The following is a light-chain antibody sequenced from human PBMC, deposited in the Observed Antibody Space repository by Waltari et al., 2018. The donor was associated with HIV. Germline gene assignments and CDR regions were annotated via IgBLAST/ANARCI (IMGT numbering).Light chain of an antibody. J-gene: IGLJ6*01. V-gene: IGLV1-47*01. CDR1: SSNVGKNY. CDR2: RND. CDR3: ASWDDALSSWL. Sequence: QSGLRQPPSTSRPPGQRVVISCSGSSSNVGKNYVSLFQQLPGAAPRLLIYRNDRRPSGVPDRFTAAKSGTSASLVISGLRSDDEADYFCASWDDALSSWLFGGGTKLTVL.